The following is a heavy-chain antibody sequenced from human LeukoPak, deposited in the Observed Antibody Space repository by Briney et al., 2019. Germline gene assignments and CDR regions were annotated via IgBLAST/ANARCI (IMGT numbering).Heavy chain of an antibody. CDR1: GFTFSTYS. D-gene: IGHD2-15*01. J-gene: IGHJ4*02. Sequence: GGSLRLSCAASGFTFSTYSMSWVRQAPGKGLEWVSYISSVSTTIYYADSVKGRFTMSRDNAKNSLSLQMYSLRAEDTAVYYCANAPGGGYWGQGTLVTVSS. CDR3: ANAPGGGY. CDR2: ISSVSTTI. V-gene: IGHV3-48*01.